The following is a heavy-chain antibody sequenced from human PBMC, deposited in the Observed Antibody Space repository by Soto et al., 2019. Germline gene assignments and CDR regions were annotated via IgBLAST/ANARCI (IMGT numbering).Heavy chain of an antibody. CDR3: ARDHGIVGPSWFDP. J-gene: IGHJ5*02. V-gene: IGHV1-18*01. CDR2: ISAYNGNT. D-gene: IGHD1-26*01. Sequence: GASVKVSCKASGYTFTSYGISWGRQAPGQGLEWMGWISAYNGNTNYAQKLQGRVTMTTDTSTSTAYMELRSLRSDDTAVYYCARDHGIVGPSWFDPWGQVTLLTVSS. CDR1: GYTFTSYG.